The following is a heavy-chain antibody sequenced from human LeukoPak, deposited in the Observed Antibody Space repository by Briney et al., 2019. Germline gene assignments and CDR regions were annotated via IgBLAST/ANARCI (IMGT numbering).Heavy chain of an antibody. CDR3: ARDLGYCSSTSCRYFDY. J-gene: IGHJ4*02. D-gene: IGHD2-2*01. CDR1: GGSISSGGYY. CDR2: ISHSGST. Sequence: SQTLSLTCTVSGGSISSGGYYWSWIRQPPGKGLEWIGYISHSGSTYYNPSLKSRITISVDRSNNQFSLKLSSVTAADTAVYYCARDLGYCSSTSCRYFDYWGQGTLVTVSS. V-gene: IGHV4-30-2*01.